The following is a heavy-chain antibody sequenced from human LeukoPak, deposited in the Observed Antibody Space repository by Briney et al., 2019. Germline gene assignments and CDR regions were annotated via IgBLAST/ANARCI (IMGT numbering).Heavy chain of an antibody. J-gene: IGHJ4*02. CDR1: GLIFGNYW. CDR2: ISQDGTEK. Sequence: GGSLRLSCAASGLIFGNYWMTWVRQAPGKGLEWVASISQDGTEKFYVGSAEGRFTISRDNAKNSLYVKMNSLSAEDTALYFCATDGFCSGGACFRQNDFWGQGTLVTVSS. CDR3: ATDGFCSGGACFRQNDF. D-gene: IGHD2-15*01. V-gene: IGHV3-7*01.